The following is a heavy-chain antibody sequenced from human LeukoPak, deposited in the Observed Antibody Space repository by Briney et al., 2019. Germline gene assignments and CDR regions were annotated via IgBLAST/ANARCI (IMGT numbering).Heavy chain of an antibody. Sequence: GESLKISCKGSGYNFNTYWVAWVRQLPGKGLEWMGIIRPMNSDMRYSPSFQGQVTISADRSINTAYLQWSSLTASDTAMYYCATTTHYSFYYYGMDVWGQGTTVTVSS. CDR1: GYNFNTYW. CDR2: IRPMNSDM. CDR3: ATTTHYSFYYYGMDV. V-gene: IGHV5-51*01. D-gene: IGHD2-15*01. J-gene: IGHJ6*02.